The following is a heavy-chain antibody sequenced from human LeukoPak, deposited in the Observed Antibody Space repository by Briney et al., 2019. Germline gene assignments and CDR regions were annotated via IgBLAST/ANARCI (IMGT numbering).Heavy chain of an antibody. J-gene: IGHJ6*02. V-gene: IGHV4-34*01. D-gene: IGHD1/OR15-1a*01. CDR1: GGSFSGYY. CDR2: INHSGST. CDR3: ANRKQYYYYYYGMDV. Sequence: SETLSLTCAVYGGSFSGYYWSWIRQPPGKGLEWIGEINHSGSTNYNPSVKSRVTISVDTSKNQFSLKLSSVTAADTAVYYCANRKQYYYYYYGMDVWGQGTTVTVSS.